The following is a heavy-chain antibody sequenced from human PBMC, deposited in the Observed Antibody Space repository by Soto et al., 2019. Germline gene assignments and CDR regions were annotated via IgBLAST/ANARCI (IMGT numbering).Heavy chain of an antibody. V-gene: IGHV5-10-1*01. CDR2: IDPSDSYP. CDR1: VYSFTTLW. J-gene: IGHJ3*02. Sequence: GEPLNLPFNGSVYSFTTLWILCVRQLTGKGLEWVGRIDPSDSYPNYRPSFQGHVTISADKSISTAYLQWSSLKASDTAMYYCASDTIFGVVNAFDIWGQGTMVTVSS. CDR3: ASDTIFGVVNAFDI. D-gene: IGHD3-3*01.